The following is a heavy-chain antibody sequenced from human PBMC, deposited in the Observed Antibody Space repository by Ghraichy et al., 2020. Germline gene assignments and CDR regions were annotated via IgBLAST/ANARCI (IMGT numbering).Heavy chain of an antibody. CDR3: ARLGGSSWLRRGFFDY. V-gene: IGHV4-34*01. Sequence: SETLSLTCAVYGGSFSGYYWSWIRQPPGKELEWIGEINHSGSTNYNPSLKSRVTISVDTSKNQFSLKLSSVTAADTAVYYCARLGGSSWLRRGFFDYWGQGTLVTVSS. D-gene: IGHD6-13*01. CDR1: GGSFSGYY. J-gene: IGHJ4*02. CDR2: INHSGST.